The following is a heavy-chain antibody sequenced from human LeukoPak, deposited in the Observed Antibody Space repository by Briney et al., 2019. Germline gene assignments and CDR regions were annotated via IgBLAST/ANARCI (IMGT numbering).Heavy chain of an antibody. Sequence: PGGSLRLSCAASVSKFTFSNYWLHWVRQAPGKGLVWVSRINGDESYTSYTSYVDSVKGRFTISRDNAKNTLYLQINSLRAEDTAVYYCTREGTVGGKYVGFDYWGQGTLVSVSS. CDR3: TREGTVGGKYVGFDY. CDR1: VSKFTFSNYW. J-gene: IGHJ4*02. D-gene: IGHD6-19*01. V-gene: IGHV3-74*01. CDR2: INGDESYT.